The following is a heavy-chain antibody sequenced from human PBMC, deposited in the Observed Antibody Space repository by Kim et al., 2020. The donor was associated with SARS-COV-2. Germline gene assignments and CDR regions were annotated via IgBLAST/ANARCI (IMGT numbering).Heavy chain of an antibody. J-gene: IGHJ5*02. V-gene: IGHV5-51*01. D-gene: IGHD1-7*01. CDR3: ARRVRNYGFDL. CDR2: DT. Sequence: DTRYSPSFQGQVTISVDKSITTAYLQWSSLKASDTAMYYCARRVRNYGFDLWGQGTQVTVSS.